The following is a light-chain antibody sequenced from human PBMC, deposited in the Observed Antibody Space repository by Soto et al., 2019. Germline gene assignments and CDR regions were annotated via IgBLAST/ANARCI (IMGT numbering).Light chain of an antibody. V-gene: IGKV3-11*01. CDR3: QHGGA. CDR2: DAS. CDR1: QTISNY. Sequence: EILLTQSPATLSLSAGERATISCRAGQTISNYLAWYQQKPGQSPRLLIYDASNRATDIPGRFSGSGSGTEFTLTISSLEPDDFAFYSCQHGGAFCPGTKVEIK. J-gene: IGKJ3*01.